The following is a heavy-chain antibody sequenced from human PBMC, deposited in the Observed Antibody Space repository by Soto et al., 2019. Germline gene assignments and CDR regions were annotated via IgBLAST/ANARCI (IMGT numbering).Heavy chain of an antibody. CDR2: ISFSGGFT. D-gene: IGHD6-13*01. J-gene: IGHJ4*02. V-gene: IGHV3-23*01. CDR1: GFTFITYA. CDR3: AKDGEQQLATPLFWDY. Sequence: EVLLLESGGGLVQPGGSLRLSCAASGFTFITYAMSWVRQSPGKGLEWVSGISFSGGFTYYADSVKGRFTISRDNSKNTLYLQMNNLRAEDTAVYFCAKDGEQQLATPLFWDYWGQGILVTVSS.